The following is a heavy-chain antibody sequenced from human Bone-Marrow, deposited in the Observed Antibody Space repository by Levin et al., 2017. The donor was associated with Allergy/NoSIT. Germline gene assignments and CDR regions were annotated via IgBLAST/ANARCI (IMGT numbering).Heavy chain of an antibody. V-gene: IGHV3-73*01. Sequence: GGSLRLSCEASGFTFSGSTIHWVRQASGKGLEWVGRIRSKGNRHETSYAASLKGRFFISRNDSKNTAFLQMNNLKTDDTAVYYCIRHSRGSGYDYAFDPWGQGTLVTVSS. J-gene: IGHJ5*02. CDR2: IRSKGNRHET. D-gene: IGHD5-12*01. CDR1: GFTFSGST. CDR3: IRHSRGSGYDYAFDP.